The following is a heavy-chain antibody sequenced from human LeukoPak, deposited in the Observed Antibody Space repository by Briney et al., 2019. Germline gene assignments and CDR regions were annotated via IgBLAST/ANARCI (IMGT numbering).Heavy chain of an antibody. CDR1: GGSISSGGYY. V-gene: IGHV4-31*03. J-gene: IGHJ3*02. CDR3: ARDWTYYYDSSGYYYEAHDAFDI. CDR2: IYYSGST. D-gene: IGHD3-22*01. Sequence: PSETLSLTCTASGGSISSGGYYWSWIRQHPGKGLEWIGYIYYSGSTYYNPSLKSRVTISVDTSKNQFSLKLSSVTAADTAVYYCARDWTYYYDSSGYYYEAHDAFDIWGQGTMVTVSS.